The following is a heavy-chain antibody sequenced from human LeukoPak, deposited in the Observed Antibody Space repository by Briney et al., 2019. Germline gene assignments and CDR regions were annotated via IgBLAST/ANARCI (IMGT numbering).Heavy chain of an antibody. J-gene: IGHJ4*02. Sequence: SETLSLTCTVSGGSISSSSYYWGWIRQPPGKGLEWIGSIYYSGSTYYNPSLKSRVTISVDTSKNQFSLKLSSVTAADTAVYYCARAYGDYTFDYWGQGTLVTVSS. CDR2: IYYSGST. CDR3: ARAYGDYTFDY. CDR1: GGSISSSSYY. V-gene: IGHV4-39*07. D-gene: IGHD4-17*01.